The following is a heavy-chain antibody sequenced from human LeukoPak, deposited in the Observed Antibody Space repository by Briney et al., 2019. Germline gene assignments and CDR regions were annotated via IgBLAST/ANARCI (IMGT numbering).Heavy chain of an antibody. CDR1: GGTFSSYA. CDR3: ARAQGGFGELSYYFDY. Sequence: SVTVSCKASGGTFSSYAISWVRQAPGQGLEWMGGIIPIFGTANYAQKFQGRVTITADESTSTAYMELSSLRSEDTAVYYCARAQGGFGELSYYFDYWGQGTLVTVSS. D-gene: IGHD3-10*01. J-gene: IGHJ4*02. CDR2: IIPIFGTA. V-gene: IGHV1-69*01.